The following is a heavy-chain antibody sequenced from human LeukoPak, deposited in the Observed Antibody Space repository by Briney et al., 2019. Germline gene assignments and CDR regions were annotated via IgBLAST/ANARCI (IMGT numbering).Heavy chain of an antibody. CDR1: GYTFTSYG. D-gene: IGHD3-22*01. Sequence: ASVKVSCKASGYTFTSYGISWVRQAPGQGLEWMGWISAYNGNTNYAQKLQGRVTMTTDTSTSTAYMELRSLRSDDMAVYYCARSRYYYDSSGYYSETKIFDYWGQGTLVTVSS. V-gene: IGHV1-18*03. CDR3: ARSRYYYDSSGYYSETKIFDY. J-gene: IGHJ4*02. CDR2: ISAYNGNT.